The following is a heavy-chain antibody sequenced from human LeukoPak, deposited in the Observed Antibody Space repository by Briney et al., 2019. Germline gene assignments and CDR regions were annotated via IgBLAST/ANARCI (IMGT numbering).Heavy chain of an antibody. CDR2: ISYDGSNK. J-gene: IGHJ4*02. CDR3: ARDYYDSSGYYYFDY. V-gene: IGHV3-30-3*01. Sequence: PGGSLRLPCAASGFTFSSYAMHWVRQAPGKGLEWVAVISYDGSNKYYADSVKGRFTISRDNSKNTLYLQMNSLRAEDTAVYYCARDYYDSSGYYYFDYWGQGTLVTVSS. D-gene: IGHD3-22*01. CDR1: GFTFSSYA.